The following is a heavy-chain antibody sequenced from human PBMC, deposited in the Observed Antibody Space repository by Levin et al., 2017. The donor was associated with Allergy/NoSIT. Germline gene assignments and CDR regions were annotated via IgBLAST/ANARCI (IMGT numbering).Heavy chain of an antibody. CDR2: IYSSGSA. CDR3: ARAEVGSEH. D-gene: IGHD3-10*01. J-gene: IGHJ4*02. CDR1: GCSISSGSYY. V-gene: IGHV4-61*02. Sequence: LRLSCKVSGCSISSGSYYWSWIRQPAAMGLEWIVRIYSSGSANYNPSLKRRVTISVDTAKNQFSVKLSSVTAADTAVYYCARAEVGSEHWGQGTLVTVSS.